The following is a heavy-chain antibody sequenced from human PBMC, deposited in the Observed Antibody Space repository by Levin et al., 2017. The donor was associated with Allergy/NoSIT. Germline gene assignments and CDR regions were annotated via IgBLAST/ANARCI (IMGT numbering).Heavy chain of an antibody. J-gene: IGHJ6*03. D-gene: IGHD4-17*01. CDR1: GFTFSGSA. Sequence: LSLTCAASGFTFSGSAMHWVRQASGKGLEWVGRIRSKANSYATAYAASVKGRFTISRDDSKNTAYLQMNSLKTEDTAVYYCTRDGDYYYYYMDVWGKGTTVTVSS. CDR3: TRDGDYYYYYMDV. CDR2: IRSKANSYAT. V-gene: IGHV3-73*01.